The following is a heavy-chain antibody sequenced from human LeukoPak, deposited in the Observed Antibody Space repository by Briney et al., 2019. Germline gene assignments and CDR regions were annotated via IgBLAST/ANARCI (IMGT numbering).Heavy chain of an antibody. CDR2: ISDDGSSK. Sequence: GGSLRLSCAASGFSFSAFPMHWVRQAPGKGLEWVAAISDDGSSKYNTDSVKGRFSISRDNSKNTLYLQMNSLRADDTGLYYCARGLRGYSSGWYGGYWGQGTLVTVCS. J-gene: IGHJ4*02. CDR3: ARGLRGYSSGWYGGY. V-gene: IGHV3-30-3*01. D-gene: IGHD6-19*01. CDR1: GFSFSAFP.